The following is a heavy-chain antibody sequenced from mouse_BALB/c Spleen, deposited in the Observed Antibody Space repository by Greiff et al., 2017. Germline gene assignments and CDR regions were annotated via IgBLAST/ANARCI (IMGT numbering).Heavy chain of an antibody. CDR1: GYTFTSYW. D-gene: IGHD4-1*01. V-gene: IGHV1-87*01. Sequence: QVHVKQSGAELARPGASVKLSCKASGYTFTSYWMQWVKQRPGQGLEWIGAIYPGDGDTRYTQKFKGKATLTADKSSSTAYMQLSSLASEDSAVYYCASGRSYYFDYWGQGTTLTVSS. J-gene: IGHJ2*01. CDR3: ASGRSYYFDY. CDR2: IYPGDGDT.